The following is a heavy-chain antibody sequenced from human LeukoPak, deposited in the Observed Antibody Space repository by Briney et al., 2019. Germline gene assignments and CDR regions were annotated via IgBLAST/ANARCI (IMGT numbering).Heavy chain of an antibody. Sequence: GASVKVSCKASGYTFTGYYMHWVRQAPGQGLEWMGWINPNSGGTNYAQKFQGRVTMTRDTSISTAYMELSRPRSDDTAVYYCARDFGAAATYYYYMDVWGKGTTVTVSS. CDR1: GYTFTGYY. CDR3: ARDFGAAATYYYYMDV. D-gene: IGHD2-2*01. J-gene: IGHJ6*03. CDR2: INPNSGGT. V-gene: IGHV1-2*02.